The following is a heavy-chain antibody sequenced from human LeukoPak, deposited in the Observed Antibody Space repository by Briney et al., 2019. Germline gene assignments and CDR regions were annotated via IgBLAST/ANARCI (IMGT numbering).Heavy chain of an antibody. CDR2: ISGSGGST. CDR1: GFTFSSYA. V-gene: IGHV3-23*01. CDR3: AKYYPIVVVLTANLDY. J-gene: IGHJ4*02. D-gene: IGHD2-15*01. Sequence: PGGSLRLSCAASGFTFSSYAMSWVRQAPGKGLEWVSAISGSGGSTYYADSVKGRFTISRDNSKNTLYLQMNSLRAEDTAVYYCAKYYPIVVVLTANLDYWGQGTLVTVSS.